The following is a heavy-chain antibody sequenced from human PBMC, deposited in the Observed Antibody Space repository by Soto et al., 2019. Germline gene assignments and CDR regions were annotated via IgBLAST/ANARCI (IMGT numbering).Heavy chain of an antibody. Sequence: QVQLVQSGAEVKNPGASVTVSCKASGERFTTYGISWVRQAPGQGLEWMGWISTYNTNTNYAPKFQGRLLLTTDTSSTTAHMELRSLRPDDTAVHYCARWAGQVRDYGGPFDCWGQGTLVTISS. J-gene: IGHJ4*02. V-gene: IGHV1-18*04. CDR1: GERFTTYG. CDR3: ARWAGQVRDYGGPFDC. D-gene: IGHD4-17*01. CDR2: ISTYNTNT.